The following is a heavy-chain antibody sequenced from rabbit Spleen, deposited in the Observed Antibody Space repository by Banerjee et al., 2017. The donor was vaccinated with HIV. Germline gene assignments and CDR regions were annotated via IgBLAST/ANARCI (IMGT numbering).Heavy chain of an antibody. CDR1: GFSFSTDYY. V-gene: IGHV1S45*01. CDR2: IYGEVIGST. CDR3: ARGSAAMTMVITGYYFNL. J-gene: IGHJ4*01. Sequence: QQHLEESGGGLVKPGGTLTLTCTASGFSFSTDYYVCWVRQAPGKGLESIACIYGEVIGSTYYATWAKGRFTISKTSSTTVTLQMTSLTAADTATYFCARGSAAMTMVITGYYFNLWGQGTLVTV. D-gene: IGHD2-1*01.